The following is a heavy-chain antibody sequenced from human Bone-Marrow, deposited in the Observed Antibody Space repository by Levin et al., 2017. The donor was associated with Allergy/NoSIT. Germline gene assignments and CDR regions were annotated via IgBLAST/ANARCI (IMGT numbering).Heavy chain of an antibody. J-gene: IGHJ3*02. CDR2: IYYSGST. CDR1: GGSISSGGYY. Sequence: SETLSLTCTVSGGSISSGGYYWSWIRQHPGKGLEWIGYIYYSGSTYYNPSLKSRVTISVDTSKNQFSLKLSSVTAADTAVYYCARLSAAGPQDAFDSWGQGTMVTVSS. D-gene: IGHD6-13*01. CDR3: ARLSAAGPQDAFDS. V-gene: IGHV4-31*03.